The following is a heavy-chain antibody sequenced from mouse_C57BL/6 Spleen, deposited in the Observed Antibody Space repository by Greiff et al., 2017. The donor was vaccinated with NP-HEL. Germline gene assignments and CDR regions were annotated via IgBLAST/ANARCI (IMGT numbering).Heavy chain of an antibody. CDR1: GYAFSSYW. D-gene: IGHD1-1*01. Sequence: QVQLQQSGAELVKPGASVKISCKASGYAFSSYWMNWVKQRPGKGLEWIGQIYPGDGDTNYNGKFKGKATLTADKSSSPAYMQLSSLTSEDSAVDFCASDYYGSSPWFAYWGQGTLVTVSA. V-gene: IGHV1-80*01. J-gene: IGHJ3*01. CDR2: IYPGDGDT. CDR3: ASDYYGSSPWFAY.